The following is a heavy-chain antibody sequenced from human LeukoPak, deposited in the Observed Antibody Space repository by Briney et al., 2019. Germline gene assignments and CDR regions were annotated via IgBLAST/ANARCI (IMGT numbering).Heavy chain of an antibody. CDR1: DGSISSYY. CDR2: VYTSGTT. Sequence: SETLSLTCTVSDGSISSYYWSWVRQAAGKGLEWIGRVYTSGTTKYNSSLKSRVTISVDKSKNQFSLKLTSVTAADTAVYYCASGGHDIQYYFQYWGQGPLVTVSS. J-gene: IGHJ4*02. D-gene: IGHD5-12*01. V-gene: IGHV4-4*07. CDR3: ASGGHDIQYYFQY.